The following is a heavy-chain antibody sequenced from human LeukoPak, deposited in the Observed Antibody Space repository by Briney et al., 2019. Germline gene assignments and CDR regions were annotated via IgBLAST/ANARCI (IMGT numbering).Heavy chain of an antibody. J-gene: IGHJ4*02. V-gene: IGHV4-39*01. CDR3: ARPDHDFWIHY. CDR1: GGSISSSSYY. Sequence: PSETLSLTCTVSGGSISSSSYYWGWIRQPPGKGLEWIGSIYYSGSTYYNPSLKSRVTISVDTSKNQFSLKLSSVTAADTAVYYCARPDHDFWIHYWGQGTLVTVSS. CDR2: IYYSGST. D-gene: IGHD3-3*01.